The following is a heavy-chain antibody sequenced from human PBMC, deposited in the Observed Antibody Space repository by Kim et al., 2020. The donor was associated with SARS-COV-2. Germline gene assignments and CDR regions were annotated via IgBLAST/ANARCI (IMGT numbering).Heavy chain of an antibody. D-gene: IGHD6-13*01. Sequence: GGSLRLSCAASGFTFSSYGMHWVRQAPGKGLEWVAVISYDGSNKYYADSVKGRFTISRDNSKNTLYLQMNSLRAEDTAVYYCANRRVAAAGTSYLDYWGQGTLVTVSS. CDR3: ANRRVAAAGTSYLDY. CDR1: GFTFSSYG. V-gene: IGHV3-30*18. J-gene: IGHJ4*02. CDR2: ISYDGSNK.